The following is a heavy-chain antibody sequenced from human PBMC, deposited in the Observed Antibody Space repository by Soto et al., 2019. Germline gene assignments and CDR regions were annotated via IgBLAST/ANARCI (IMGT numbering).Heavy chain of an antibody. V-gene: IGHV4-39*01. Sequence: SETLSLTCTVSGGSISSSSYYWGWVRQPPGKGLEWIGSIYYSGSTYYNPSLKSRVTISVDTSKNQFSLKLSSVTAADTAVYYCARHGDIVVVPAAIRWFDPWGQGTLVTAPQ. CDR3: ARHGDIVVVPAAIRWFDP. J-gene: IGHJ5*02. CDR2: IYYSGST. CDR1: GGSISSSSYY. D-gene: IGHD2-2*02.